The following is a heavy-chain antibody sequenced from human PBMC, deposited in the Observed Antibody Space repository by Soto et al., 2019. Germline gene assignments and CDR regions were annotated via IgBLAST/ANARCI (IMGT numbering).Heavy chain of an antibody. CDR1: GFTFSSYA. V-gene: IGHV3-23*01. CDR2: ISGSGGTT. Sequence: EVQLLESGGGLVQPGGSLRLSCEAPGFTFSSYAMSWVRQAPGRGLEGVSSISGSGGTTNHADSGKGRFTISRDNSKNTLYLQMNSLRAEDTAVYYCAKRIATAGRYYAFDIWGQGTMVTVSS. J-gene: IGHJ3*02. D-gene: IGHD6-13*01. CDR3: AKRIATAGRYYAFDI.